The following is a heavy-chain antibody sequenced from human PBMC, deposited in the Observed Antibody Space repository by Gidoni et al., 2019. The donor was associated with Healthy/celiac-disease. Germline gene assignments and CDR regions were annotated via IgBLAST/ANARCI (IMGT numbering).Heavy chain of an antibody. CDR1: GFTFSSYG. Sequence: QVQLVESGGSVAQPGSSLRLSCAASGFTFSSYGMHWVRQAPGKGLEWVAVISYDGSNKNYADSVKGRFTISRDNSKNTLYLQMNSLRAEDTAVYYCAKVGHSSGWYGDFDSWGQGTLVTVSS. CDR3: AKVGHSSGWYGDFDS. CDR2: ISYDGSNK. J-gene: IGHJ4*02. V-gene: IGHV3-30*18. D-gene: IGHD6-19*01.